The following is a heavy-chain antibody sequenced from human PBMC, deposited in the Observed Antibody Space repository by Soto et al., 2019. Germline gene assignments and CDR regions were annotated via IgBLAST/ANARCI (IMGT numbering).Heavy chain of an antibody. Sequence: KPSETLSLTCTVSGASISSGDSFWSWIRQPPGKGLEWIAYIYSSGSTYYNPSLKRRVAISIDTSKNQFSLNLSSLTAADTAVYYCASLNLSFDPWGQGTLVTVSS. V-gene: IGHV4-30-4*01. J-gene: IGHJ5*02. CDR1: GASISSGDSF. CDR3: ASLNLSFDP. CDR2: IYSSGST.